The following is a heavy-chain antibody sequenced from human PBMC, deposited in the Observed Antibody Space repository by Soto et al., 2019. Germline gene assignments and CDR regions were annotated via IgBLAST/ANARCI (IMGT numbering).Heavy chain of an antibody. Sequence: ASVKVSCKASGYTFTSYGISWVRQAPGQGLEWMGWISAYNGNTNYAQKLQGRVTMTTDTSTSTAYMELRSLRSDDTAVYYSARRVEYSSGSNWFDPWGQGTTVTVSS. CDR3: ARRVEYSSGSNWFDP. J-gene: IGHJ5*01. V-gene: IGHV1-18*01. CDR2: ISAYNGNT. D-gene: IGHD6-19*01. CDR1: GYTFTSYG.